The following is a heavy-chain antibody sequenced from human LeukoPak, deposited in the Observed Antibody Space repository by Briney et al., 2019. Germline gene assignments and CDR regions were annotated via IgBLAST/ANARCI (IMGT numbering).Heavy chain of an antibody. Sequence: SETLSLTCAVSGGSISSGGFSWSWIRQPPGKGLEWIGYIYHSGSTYYNPSLKSRVTISVDRSKNQFSLKLSSVTAADTAVYYCASSLSCSWYKGFDYWGQGTLVTVSS. J-gene: IGHJ4*02. CDR1: GGSISSGGFS. CDR2: IYHSGST. V-gene: IGHV4-30-2*01. CDR3: ASSLSCSWYKGFDY. D-gene: IGHD6-13*01.